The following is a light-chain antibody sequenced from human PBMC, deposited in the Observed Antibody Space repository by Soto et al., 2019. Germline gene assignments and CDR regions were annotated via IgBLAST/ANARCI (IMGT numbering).Light chain of an antibody. CDR2: EVN. CDR1: TSDVGAYNY. V-gene: IGLV2-14*01. Sequence: QSALTQPASVSGSPGQSITLSCTGTTSDVGAYNYVSWYQQHPGRAPKLMIYEVNDRPSGVSSRFSGSKSGNTASLTISGLQAEDEAYYYCCSFTRSNSLVFGGGTKLTVL. CDR3: CSFTRSNSLV. J-gene: IGLJ2*01.